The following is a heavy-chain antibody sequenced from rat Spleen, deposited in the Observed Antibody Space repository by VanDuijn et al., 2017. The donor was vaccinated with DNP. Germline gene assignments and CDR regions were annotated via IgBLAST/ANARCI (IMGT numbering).Heavy chain of an antibody. CDR3: ARGNYPGINTFDY. D-gene: IGHD1-4*01. V-gene: IGHV5-25*01. Sequence: EVQLVESGGGLVQPGRSMKLSCAASGFTFSNYGMAWVRQAPKKGLEWVACMSPTTRSSYYRDSVKGRFTVSRDDAKSTLYLQMDSLRSEDTATYYCARGNYPGINTFDYWGQGVMVTVSS. CDR2: MSPTTRSS. J-gene: IGHJ2*01. CDR1: GFTFSNYG.